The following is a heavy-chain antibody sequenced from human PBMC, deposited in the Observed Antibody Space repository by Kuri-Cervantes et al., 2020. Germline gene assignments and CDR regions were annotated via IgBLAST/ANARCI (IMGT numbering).Heavy chain of an antibody. J-gene: IGHJ6*02. CDR1: GFTFSSYG. CDR3: ARDRCSSTSCYMDYYYYGMDV. Sequence: GGSLRLSCAASGFTFSSYGMHWVRQAPGKGLEWVAVISYDGSNKYYADSVKGRFTISRDNSKNTLYLQMNSLRAEDTAVYYCARDRCSSTSCYMDYYYYGMDVWGQGTTVTVSS. CDR2: ISYDGSNK. V-gene: IGHV3-30*03. D-gene: IGHD2-2*02.